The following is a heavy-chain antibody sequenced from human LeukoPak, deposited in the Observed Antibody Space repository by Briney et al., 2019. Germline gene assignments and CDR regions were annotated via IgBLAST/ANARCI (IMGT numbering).Heavy chain of an antibody. Sequence: RSSETLSLTCTISAASISSSSHHWGWIRQSPGKGLEWIGSIYYGQTIYYNPSLNSRVTISVVTSKDQFTLQLNSVTAADTAVYYCARRAGGPGSYWPPDIWGQGTMVTVSS. CDR2: IYYGQTI. J-gene: IGHJ3*02. D-gene: IGHD3-10*01. CDR1: AASISSSSHH. V-gene: IGHV4-39*01. CDR3: ARRAGGPGSYWPPDI.